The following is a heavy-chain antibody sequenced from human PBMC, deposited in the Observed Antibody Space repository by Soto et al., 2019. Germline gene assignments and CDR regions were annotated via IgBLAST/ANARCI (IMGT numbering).Heavy chain of an antibody. V-gene: IGHV3-23*01. CDR2: ISDSGGST. Sequence: PGGSLRLSCAASGFTFSTYAMSWVRQAPGKGLEWVSTISDSGGSTYYAASVKGRFTISRDNSKNTLYLLMNSLSAEDTALYYCAKFTGSGTYYNFPDYWGQGTLVTVSS. CDR1: GFTFSTYA. CDR3: AKFTGSGTYYNFPDY. D-gene: IGHD3-10*01. J-gene: IGHJ4*02.